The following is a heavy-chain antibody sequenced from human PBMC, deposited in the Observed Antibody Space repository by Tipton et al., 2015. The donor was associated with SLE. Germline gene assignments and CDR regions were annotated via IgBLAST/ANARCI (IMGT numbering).Heavy chain of an antibody. D-gene: IGHD1-26*01. J-gene: IGHJ4*02. V-gene: IGHV4-61*09. CDR3: ARHYGSRYFDY. CDR2: IYTSGST. CDR1: GGSISSGSYY. Sequence: LRLSCTVSGGSISSGSYYWSWIRQPAGKGLEWIGHIYTSGSTNYNPSLKSRVTISVDTSKNQFSLKLSSVTAADTAVYYCARHYGSRYFDYWGQGTLVTVSS.